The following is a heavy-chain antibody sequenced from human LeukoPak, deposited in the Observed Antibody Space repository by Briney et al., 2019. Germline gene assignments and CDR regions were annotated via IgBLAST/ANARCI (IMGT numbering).Heavy chain of an antibody. CDR1: GFPFGTYS. CDR2: ISSSPPYI. CDR3: ARGGGFSSSWYYFDY. D-gene: IGHD6-13*01. Sequence: GGSLRLSCAASGFPFGTYSMNWVRQAPGKGLEWVSSISSSPPYIFYADSVKGRFTISRDNAKNSLYLQMNSLRAEDTAVYYCARGGGFSSSWYYFDYWGQGTLVTVSS. J-gene: IGHJ4*02. V-gene: IGHV3-21*01.